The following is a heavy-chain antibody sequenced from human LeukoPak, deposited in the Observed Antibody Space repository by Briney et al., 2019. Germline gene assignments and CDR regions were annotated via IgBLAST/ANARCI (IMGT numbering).Heavy chain of an antibody. D-gene: IGHD3-3*01. CDR2: IYYSGST. V-gene: IGHV4-39*01. Sequence: SEALSLTCTVSGGSISSSSYYWGWLRQPPGKGLEWIGSIYYSGSTYYNPSLKSRVTISVDTSKNQFSLKLSSVTAADTAVYYCARRPYDFWSGIYYYYGMDVWGQGTTVTVSS. CDR1: GGSISSSSYY. J-gene: IGHJ6*02. CDR3: ARRPYDFWSGIYYYYGMDV.